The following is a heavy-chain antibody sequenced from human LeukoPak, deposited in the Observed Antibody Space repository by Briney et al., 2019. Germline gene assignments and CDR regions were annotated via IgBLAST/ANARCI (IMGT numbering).Heavy chain of an antibody. V-gene: IGHV3-23*01. CDR1: GFTFGSYS. J-gene: IGHJ6*02. Sequence: GGSLRLSCAASGFTFGSYSMTWVRQAPGKGLEWVSIISAGSEITYYADSVKGRFTIPRDNSDNTLYLQMNSLRADDTAVYYCAKPTIWTSRHGMDVWGQGTTVTVSS. D-gene: IGHD3-9*01. CDR3: AKPTIWTSRHGMDV. CDR2: ISAGSEIT.